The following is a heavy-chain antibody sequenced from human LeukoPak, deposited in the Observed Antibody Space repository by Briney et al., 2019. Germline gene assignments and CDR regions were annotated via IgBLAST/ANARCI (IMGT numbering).Heavy chain of an antibody. D-gene: IGHD6-19*01. CDR1: GYTFTGYY. CDR2: INPNSGGT. CDR3: ARAYSSGWSRYFDY. V-gene: IGHV1-2*02. J-gene: IGHJ4*02. Sequence: ASVKVSCKASGYTFTGYYMHWVRQAPGQGLEWMGWINPNSGGTNYAQKFQGRVTMTRDTSISTAYMELSRLRSDDTAVYYCARAYSSGWSRYFDYWGQGTLVTVSS.